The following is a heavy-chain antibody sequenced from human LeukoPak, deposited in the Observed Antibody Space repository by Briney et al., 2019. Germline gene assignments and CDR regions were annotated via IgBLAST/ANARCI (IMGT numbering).Heavy chain of an antibody. D-gene: IGHD4-17*01. J-gene: IGHJ3*02. CDR1: TASVISHH. Sequence: SETLSLTCAVSTASVISHHWTWLRQSPGKGLEWSGYFSYIGSTNYKPSLKSRVTISIDTSRNQFSLKLRSVTAADTAVYHCARDLVTVTKGFDIWGQGTMVSVSS. CDR2: FSYIGST. CDR3: ARDLVTVTKGFDI. V-gene: IGHV4-59*02.